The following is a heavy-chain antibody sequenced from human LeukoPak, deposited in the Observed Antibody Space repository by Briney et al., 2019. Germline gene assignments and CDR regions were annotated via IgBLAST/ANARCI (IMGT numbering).Heavy chain of an antibody. CDR2: IYYSGST. CDR3: ARGQRVTPLDY. D-gene: IGHD4-23*01. CDR1: GGSISSYY. V-gene: IGHV4-59*08. J-gene: IGHJ4*02. Sequence: PSETLSLTCTVSGGSISSYYWSWIRQPPGKGLEWIGYIYYSGSTNYNPSLKGRVTISVDTSKNQFSLKLSSVTAADTAVYYCARGQRVTPLDYWGQGTLVTVSS.